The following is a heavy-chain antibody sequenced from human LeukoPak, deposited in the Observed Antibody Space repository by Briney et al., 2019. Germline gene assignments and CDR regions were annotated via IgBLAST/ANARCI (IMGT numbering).Heavy chain of an antibody. D-gene: IGHD2-15*01. V-gene: IGHV3-7*01. Sequence: GGSLRLSCAASGFTFSSHWMSWVRQAPGKGLEWVANINQYGSERNYVDSVKGRFTISRDNAKSSLYLQMNSLRAEDTAICYCARDHVVDGLVFDYWGQGTLVTVSS. J-gene: IGHJ4*02. CDR1: GFTFSSHW. CDR2: INQYGSER. CDR3: ARDHVVDGLVFDY.